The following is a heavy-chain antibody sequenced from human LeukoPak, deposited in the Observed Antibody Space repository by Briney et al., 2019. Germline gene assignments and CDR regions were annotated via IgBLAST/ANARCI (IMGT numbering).Heavy chain of an antibody. CDR2: ISYDGSNK. V-gene: IGHV3-30*18. J-gene: IGHJ4*02. CDR3: AKGPSSYYYDSSGYHTPDY. CDR1: GFTFSSYG. D-gene: IGHD3-22*01. Sequence: EPGRSLRLSCAASGFTFSSYGMHWVRQAPGKGLEWVAVISYDGSNKYYADSVKGRFTISRGNSKNTLYLQMNSLRAEDTAVYYCAKGPSSYYYDSSGYHTPDYWGQGTLVTVSS.